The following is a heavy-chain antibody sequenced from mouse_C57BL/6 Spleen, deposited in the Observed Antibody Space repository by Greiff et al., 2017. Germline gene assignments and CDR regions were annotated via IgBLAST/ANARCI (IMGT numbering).Heavy chain of an antibody. Sequence: QVQLQQPGAELVKPGASVKLSCKASGYTFTSYWMQWVKQRPGQGLEWIGEIDPSDSYTNYNQKFKGKATLTVDASSSTAYMQLSSLTSEDSAVYYCARKGRGSPAWFAYWGQGTLVTVSA. V-gene: IGHV1-50*01. CDR1: GYTFTSYW. D-gene: IGHD1-1*02. CDR2: IDPSDSYT. J-gene: IGHJ3*01. CDR3: ARKGRGSPAWFAY.